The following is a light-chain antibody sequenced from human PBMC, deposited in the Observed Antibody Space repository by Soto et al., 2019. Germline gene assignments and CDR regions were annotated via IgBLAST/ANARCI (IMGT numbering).Light chain of an antibody. Sequence: DIVMTQSPDSLAVSLGERATINCKSSQSVLYSSNNKNYLAWYQQKPGQPPKLLIYWASTRESGVPDRFSGSGSGTDFTLTISSXQAEDVAVYHCQQYYSTPITFGQGTRLEIK. CDR3: QQYYSTPIT. V-gene: IGKV4-1*01. J-gene: IGKJ5*01. CDR2: WAS. CDR1: QSVLYSSNNKNY.